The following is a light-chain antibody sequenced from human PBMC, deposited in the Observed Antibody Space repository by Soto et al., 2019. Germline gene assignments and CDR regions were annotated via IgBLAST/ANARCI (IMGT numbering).Light chain of an antibody. CDR1: QSVSSTY. V-gene: IGKV3-20*01. J-gene: IGKJ4*01. Sequence: PEERATLSCRASQSVSSTYLAWYQQQPGQAPRLLMSGTSTRATGTPDRFSGSGSGTDFTLTISRLEPEDFAVYYCQQFSSYPINCGGGTKGDIK. CDR2: GTS. CDR3: QQFSSYPIN.